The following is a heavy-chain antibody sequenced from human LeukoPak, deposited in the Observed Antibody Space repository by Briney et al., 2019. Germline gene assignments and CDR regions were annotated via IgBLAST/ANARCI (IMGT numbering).Heavy chain of an antibody. D-gene: IGHD6-19*01. CDR1: GYTFTNYY. J-gene: IGHJ4*02. V-gene: IGHV1-46*01. CDR2: INPSGGST. Sequence: ASVKVSCKASGYTFTNYYIHWVRQAPGQGLEWMGVINPSGGSTSYAQKFQGRVTMTEDTSTDTAYMELSSLRSEDTAVYYCATAPAVAASYYFDYWGQGTLVTVSS. CDR3: ATAPAVAASYYFDY.